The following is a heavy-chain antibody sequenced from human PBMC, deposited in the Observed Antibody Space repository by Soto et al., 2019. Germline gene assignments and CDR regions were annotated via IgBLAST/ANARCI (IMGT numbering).Heavy chain of an antibody. Sequence: SQTLSLTCAISGDSVSSNSAAWNWIRQSPSRCLEWLGRTYYRSKWYNDYAVSVKSRITINPDTSKNQFSLQLNSVTPEDTAVYYCARVRLREMATTSYYYYGMDVWGQGTTVTVSS. D-gene: IGHD5-12*01. CDR3: ARVRLREMATTSYYYYGMDV. CDR1: GDSVSSNSAA. CDR2: TYYRSKWYN. J-gene: IGHJ6*02. V-gene: IGHV6-1*01.